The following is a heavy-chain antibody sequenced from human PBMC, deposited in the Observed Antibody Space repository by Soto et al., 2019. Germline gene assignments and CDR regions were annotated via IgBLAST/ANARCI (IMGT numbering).Heavy chain of an antibody. CDR3: ASSSIVVVPAAHDAFDI. V-gene: IGHV1-18*04. J-gene: IGHJ3*02. CDR1: GYTFTSYG. CDR2: ISAYNGNT. D-gene: IGHD2-2*01. Sequence: ASVKVSCKASGYTFTSYGISWVRQAPGQGLEWTGWISAYNGNTNYAQKLQGRVTMTTDTSTSTAYMELRSLRSDDTAVYYCASSSIVVVPAAHDAFDIWGQGTMVTVSS.